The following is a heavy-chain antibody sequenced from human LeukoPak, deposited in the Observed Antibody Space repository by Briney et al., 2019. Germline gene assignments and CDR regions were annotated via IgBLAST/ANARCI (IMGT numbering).Heavy chain of an antibody. Sequence: ASVTVSCKASGYTLTGYCMHWVRQAPGQGLEWMGWINPKSGGTNFAQKFQGRVTLTRDTSISTTYMELGRLTSDDTAVYYCARDLGISGWYAPPLGYFDYWGQGTLVTVSS. CDR2: INPKSGGT. J-gene: IGHJ4*02. V-gene: IGHV1-2*02. CDR1: GYTLTGYC. CDR3: ARDLGISGWYAPPLGYFDY. D-gene: IGHD6-19*01.